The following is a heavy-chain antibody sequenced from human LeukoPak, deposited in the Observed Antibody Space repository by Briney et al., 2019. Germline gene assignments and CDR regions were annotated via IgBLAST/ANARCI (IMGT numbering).Heavy chain of an antibody. Sequence: SETLSLTCTVSGGSISSYYWSWIRQPPGKGLEWIGYIYYSGSTNYNPSLKSRVTISVDTSKNQFSLKLSSVTAADTAVYYCATPNRYSSSWGTGGGAFDIWGQGTMVTASS. CDR3: ATPNRYSSSWGTGGGAFDI. CDR2: IYYSGST. J-gene: IGHJ3*02. V-gene: IGHV4-59*01. CDR1: GGSISSYY. D-gene: IGHD6-13*01.